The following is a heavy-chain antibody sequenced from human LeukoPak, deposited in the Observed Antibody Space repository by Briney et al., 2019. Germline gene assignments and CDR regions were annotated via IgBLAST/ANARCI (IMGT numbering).Heavy chain of an antibody. CDR3: ARSQSGRYYYGMDV. Sequence: GGSLRLSCAASGFTVSSNYMSWVRQAPGKGLEWVSVIYSGGSTCYADSVKGRFTISRDNSKNTLYLQMNSLRAEDTAVYYCARSQSGRYYYGMDVWGQGTTVTVSS. CDR2: IYSGGST. CDR1: GFTVSSNY. J-gene: IGHJ6*02. D-gene: IGHD1-14*01. V-gene: IGHV3-53*01.